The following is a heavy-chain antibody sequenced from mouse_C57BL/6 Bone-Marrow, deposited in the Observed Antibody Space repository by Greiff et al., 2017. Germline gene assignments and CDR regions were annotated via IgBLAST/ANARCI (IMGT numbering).Heavy chain of an antibody. Sequence: EVKLVESGGGLVKPGGSLKLSCAASGFTFSDYGMHWVRQAPEKGLEWVAYISSGSSAIYYADTVKGRFTISRDNAKNTLFLQMTSLRSEDTAMYYCAMYYAYFDVWGTGTTVTVSS. D-gene: IGHD1-1*01. CDR3: AMYYAYFDV. CDR2: ISSGSSAI. CDR1: GFTFSDYG. J-gene: IGHJ1*03. V-gene: IGHV5-17*01.